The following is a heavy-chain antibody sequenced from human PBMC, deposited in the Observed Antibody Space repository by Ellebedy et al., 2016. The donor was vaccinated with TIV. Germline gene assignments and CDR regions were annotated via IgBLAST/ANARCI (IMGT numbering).Heavy chain of an antibody. V-gene: IGHV4-39*07. CDR3: ARDRNMLRGVVAY. CDR1: GGSISTTSDY. Sequence: MPSETLSLTCTVSGGSISTTSDYWGWIRQPTGKGLEWLGSIYFSGNTFYKPSLKSRVTISVDTSKKQFSLKLNSVTAADTAVYYCARDRNMLRGVVAYWGQGTLVTVSS. D-gene: IGHD3-10*01. CDR2: IYFSGNT. J-gene: IGHJ4*02.